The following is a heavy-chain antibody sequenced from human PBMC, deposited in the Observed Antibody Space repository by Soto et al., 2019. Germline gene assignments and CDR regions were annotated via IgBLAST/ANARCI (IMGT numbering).Heavy chain of an antibody. CDR3: ARGRSDDYFDY. J-gene: IGHJ4*02. D-gene: IGHD2-15*01. CDR2: IKQDGSEK. Sequence: EVQLVESGGGLVQRGGSLRLSCAASGFTFSGYYMTWVRQSPGRGLEWVGNIKQDGSEKYYVDSLKGRFSISRDNAKKSLYLQMNSLRVEDTAVYYCARGRSDDYFDYWGQGTLVTVSS. CDR1: GFTFSGYY. V-gene: IGHV3-7*01.